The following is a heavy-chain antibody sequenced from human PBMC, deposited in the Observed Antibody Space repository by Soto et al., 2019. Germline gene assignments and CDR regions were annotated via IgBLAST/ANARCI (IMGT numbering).Heavy chain of an antibody. Sequence: QVQLVQSGAEVKKPGSSVKVSCKASGGTFSSYPITWVRQPPGQGLEWMGRIVPILGIPNYAQKFQGRVTITADKSTSTAYMELNSLRYEDTAVYYCARMRGSYGMDLWGQGTTVTVSS. CDR2: IVPILGIP. J-gene: IGHJ6*02. CDR1: GGTFSSYP. D-gene: IGHD1-1*01. CDR3: ARMRGSYGMDL. V-gene: IGHV1-69*02.